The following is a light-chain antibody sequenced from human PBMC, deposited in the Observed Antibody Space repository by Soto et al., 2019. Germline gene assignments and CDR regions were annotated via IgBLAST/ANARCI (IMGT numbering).Light chain of an antibody. CDR1: HSVSSF. V-gene: IGKV3-11*01. J-gene: IGKJ4*01. CDR3: HQRSDWPPFT. CDR2: GAS. Sequence: EVVLTQSPATLSLSPGERATLSCRASHSVSSFLAWYQQKPGQTPRLLIFGASIRASGIPARFSGSGSGTDFTLTISSLEPEDFAVYYCHQRSDWPPFTFGGGTK.